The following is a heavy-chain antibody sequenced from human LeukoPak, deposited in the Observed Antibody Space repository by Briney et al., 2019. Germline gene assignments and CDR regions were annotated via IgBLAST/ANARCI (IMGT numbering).Heavy chain of an antibody. CDR3: ARALRYFDWLHDY. Sequence: KAGGSLRLSCAASGFTFSSYSMNWVRQAPGKGLEWVSSISSSSSYIYYADSVKGRFTISRDNAKNSLYLQMNSLRAEDTAVYYCARALRYFDWLHDYWGQGTLVTVSS. V-gene: IGHV3-21*01. J-gene: IGHJ4*02. D-gene: IGHD3-9*01. CDR2: ISSSSSYI. CDR1: GFTFSSYS.